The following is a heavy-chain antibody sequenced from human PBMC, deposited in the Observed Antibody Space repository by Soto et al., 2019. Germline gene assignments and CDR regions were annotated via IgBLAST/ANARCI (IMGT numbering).Heavy chain of an antibody. J-gene: IGHJ3*02. D-gene: IGHD5-12*01. Sequence: QVQLQESGPGLVKPSETLSLTCTVSGGSVSSGSFYWSWIRQPPGKGLEWIGYIYYSGSTNYNPSLKSRVAISVDTSKSQFSLKLSSVTAADTAVYFWAGDPGATRACDIWGQGTLVTVSS. V-gene: IGHV4-61*01. CDR3: AGDPGATRACDI. CDR2: IYYSGST. CDR1: GGSVSSGSFY.